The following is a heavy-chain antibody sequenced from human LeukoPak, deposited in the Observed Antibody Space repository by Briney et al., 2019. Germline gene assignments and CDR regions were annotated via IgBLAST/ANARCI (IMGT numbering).Heavy chain of an antibody. CDR2: IIPIFGTA. Sequence: ASVKVSCKASGGTFSSYAISWVRQAPGQGLGWMGGIIPIFGTANYAQKFQGRVTITTDESTSTAYMELSSLRSEDTAVYYCARAVGTNRYYFDYWGQGTLVSVSA. CDR1: GGTFSSYA. V-gene: IGHV1-69*05. D-gene: IGHD1-26*01. CDR3: ARAVGTNRYYFDY. J-gene: IGHJ4*02.